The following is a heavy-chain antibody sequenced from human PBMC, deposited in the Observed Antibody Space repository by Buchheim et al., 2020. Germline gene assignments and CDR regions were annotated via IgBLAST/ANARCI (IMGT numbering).Heavy chain of an antibody. CDR2: IWSDGSNK. V-gene: IGHV3-33*01. CDR1: GFTFSSYG. CDR3: ARAHLTLDTAMVKGWWYYYYGMDV. Sequence: QVQLVEFGGGVVQPGRSLRLSCAASGFTFSSYGMHWVRPAPGRGLEWVAVIWSDGSNKYYADYVKGRFTISSDNSKNTLYLQMNSLRAEDTAVYYCARAHLTLDTAMVKGWWYYYYGMDVWGQGTT. J-gene: IGHJ6*02. D-gene: IGHD5-18*01.